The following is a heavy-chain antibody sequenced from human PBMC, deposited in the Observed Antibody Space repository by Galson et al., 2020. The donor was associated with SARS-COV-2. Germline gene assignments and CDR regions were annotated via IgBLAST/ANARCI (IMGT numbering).Heavy chain of an antibody. D-gene: IGHD1-1*01. J-gene: IGHJ5*02. CDR3: AISLGTADNWDSLDH. CDR2: ICAHNGDT. Sequence: ASVTVSCKPSGYTFTSFGINWARQAPGQGLAWLGWICAHNGDTIYARRFHDRVTLTTDTYSGMAYMELRSLTSDDTAVYYCAISLGTADNWDSLDHWGRGTLVTVSS. V-gene: IGHV1-18*01. CDR1: GYTFTSFG.